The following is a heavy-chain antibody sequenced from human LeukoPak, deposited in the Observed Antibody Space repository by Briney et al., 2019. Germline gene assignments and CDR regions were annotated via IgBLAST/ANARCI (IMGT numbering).Heavy chain of an antibody. D-gene: IGHD3-22*01. CDR1: GFTFSSYS. Sequence: QAGGSLRLSCAASGFTFSSYSMNWVRQAPGKGLEWVSYISSSSSTIYYADSVKGRFTISRDNAKNSLYLQMNSLRAEDTAVYYCARGWPIRSGSSRGAFDIWGQGTMVTVSS. CDR3: ARGWPIRSGSSRGAFDI. V-gene: IGHV3-48*01. CDR2: ISSSSSTI. J-gene: IGHJ3*02.